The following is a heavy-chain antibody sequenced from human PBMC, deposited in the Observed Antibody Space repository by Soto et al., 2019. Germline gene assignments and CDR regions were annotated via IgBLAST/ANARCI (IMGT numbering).Heavy chain of an antibody. J-gene: IGHJ4*02. CDR3: ARNYGGNPEDYYFDY. V-gene: IGHV1-69*01. D-gene: IGHD4-17*01. CDR2: IIPIFGTA. Sequence: ERQTPGQGLEWMGGIIPIFGTANYAQKFQGRVTITADESTSTAYMELSSLRSEDTAVYYCARNYGGNPEDYYFDYWGQGTLVTVSS.